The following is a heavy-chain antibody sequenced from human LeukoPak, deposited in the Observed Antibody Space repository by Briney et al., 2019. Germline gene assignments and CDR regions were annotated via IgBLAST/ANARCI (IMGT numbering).Heavy chain of an antibody. D-gene: IGHD5-24*01. Sequence: SETLSLTCTVSGGSVTSKSYYWVWLPQPPGKALEGIEGIYYNENTYYNPSLKSRVTISLDTYKNQSALNLTYVTAADTAVYYCARHWRDGYNSRYLDLWGRGTLVTVSS. CDR1: GGSVTSKSYY. J-gene: IGHJ2*01. CDR3: ARHWRDGYNSRYLDL. V-gene: IGHV4-39*01. CDR2: IYYNENT.